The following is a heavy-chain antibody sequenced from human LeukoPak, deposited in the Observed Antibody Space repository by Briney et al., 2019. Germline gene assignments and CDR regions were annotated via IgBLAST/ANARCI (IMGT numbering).Heavy chain of an antibody. J-gene: IGHJ4*02. Sequence: GGSLRLSCAASGFTFSSYGMHWVRQAPGKGLEWVAVISYDGIIKYYADSVKGRLTISRDNSKNTLYLQMNSLRAEDTAVYYCAKGNRYCTNGVCYDFDYWGQGTLVTVST. CDR1: GFTFSSYG. V-gene: IGHV3-30*18. D-gene: IGHD2-8*01. CDR3: AKGNRYCTNGVCYDFDY. CDR2: ISYDGIIK.